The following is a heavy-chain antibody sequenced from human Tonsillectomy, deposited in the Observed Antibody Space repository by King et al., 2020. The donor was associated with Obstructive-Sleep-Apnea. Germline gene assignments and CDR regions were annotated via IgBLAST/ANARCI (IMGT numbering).Heavy chain of an antibody. D-gene: IGHD1-26*01. Sequence: VQLVESGGGVVQPGRSLRLSCAASGFTFSTYVLHWVRQAPGKGLEWVALISYDGGNKYYADSVNGRFTISRDNSTNTLDLKMNSLTAEDTAVYYCARGLRGALSARGFGFDYWGQGTLVTVSS. J-gene: IGHJ4*02. CDR3: ARGLRGALSARGFGFDY. V-gene: IGHV3-30-3*01. CDR2: ISYDGGNK. CDR1: GFTFSTYV.